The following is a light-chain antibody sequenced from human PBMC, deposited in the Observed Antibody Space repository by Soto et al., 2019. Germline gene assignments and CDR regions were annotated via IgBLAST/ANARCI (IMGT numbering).Light chain of an antibody. J-gene: IGLJ1*01. CDR3: SSYTAFTTYV. Sequence: QSALTQPASVSVSPGQSVTMSCTGTNSDVGAYSYVSWYQQYPGKAPKLLIYDVGARPSGISDRFSGSKSGNTASLTISGLQAEDEADYYCSSYTAFTTYVFGSGTKVTVL. CDR1: NSDVGAYSY. V-gene: IGLV2-14*03. CDR2: DVG.